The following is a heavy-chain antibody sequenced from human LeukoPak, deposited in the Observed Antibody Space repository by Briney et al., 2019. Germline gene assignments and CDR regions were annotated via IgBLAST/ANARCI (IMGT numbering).Heavy chain of an antibody. CDR1: GYTFTSFD. V-gene: IGHV1-2*02. Sequence: ASVKVSCKASGYTFTSFDIFWVRQATGQGLEWMGWINPNSGGTNYAQKFQGRVTMTRDTSISTAYMELSRLRSDDTAVYYCARAVGSGSYYKFDYWGQGTLVTVSS. CDR2: INPNSGGT. D-gene: IGHD3-10*01. CDR3: ARAVGSGSYYKFDY. J-gene: IGHJ4*02.